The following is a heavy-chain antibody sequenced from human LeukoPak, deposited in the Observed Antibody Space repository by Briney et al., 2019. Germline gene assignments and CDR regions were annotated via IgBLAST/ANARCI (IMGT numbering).Heavy chain of an antibody. D-gene: IGHD7-27*01. CDR1: GGSFSGCY. CDR3: ARGRHWGAGADY. J-gene: IGHJ4*02. V-gene: IGHV4-34*01. CDR2: ISHSGGT. Sequence: PSETLSLTCAVYGGSFSGCYWSWIRQPPGKGLEWIGEISHSGGTDYNPSLKSRVTISVDTSRNQFSLKVSSVTAADTAVYYCARGRHWGAGADYWGQGTLVTVSS.